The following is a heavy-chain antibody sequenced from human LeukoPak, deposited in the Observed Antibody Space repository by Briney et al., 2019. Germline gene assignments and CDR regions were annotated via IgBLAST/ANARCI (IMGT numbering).Heavy chain of an antibody. CDR3: ARDRSLDLRYDSSGYYDY. CDR1: GYTVTTYY. V-gene: IGHV1-69*13. D-gene: IGHD3-22*01. J-gene: IGHJ4*02. CDR2: IIPIFGTA. Sequence: SVKVSCKASGYTVTTYYMHWVRQAPGQGLEWMGGIIPIFGTANYAQKFQGRVTITADESTSTAYMELSSLRSEDTAVYCCARDRSLDLRYDSSGYYDYWGQGTLVTVSS.